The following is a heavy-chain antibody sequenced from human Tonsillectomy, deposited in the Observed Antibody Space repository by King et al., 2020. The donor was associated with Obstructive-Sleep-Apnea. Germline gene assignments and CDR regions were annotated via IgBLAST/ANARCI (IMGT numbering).Heavy chain of an antibody. V-gene: IGHV3-21*01. Sequence: VQLVESGGGLVKPGGSLRLSCAASGFTFSSYSMNWVRQAPGKGLEWVSSISSSSSYIYYADSVKGRFTISRDNAKNSLYLQMNSLRAEDTAVYYCARAPHDYSNYVVCHFDYWGQGTLVTVSS. CDR1: GFTFSSYS. J-gene: IGHJ4*02. CDR3: ARAPHDYSNYVVCHFDY. CDR2: ISSSSSYI. D-gene: IGHD4-11*01.